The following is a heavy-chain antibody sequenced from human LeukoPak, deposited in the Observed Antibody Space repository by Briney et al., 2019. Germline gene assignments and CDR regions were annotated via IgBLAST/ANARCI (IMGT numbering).Heavy chain of an antibody. CDR1: GGSISSGGYS. CDR2: IYHSGST. Sequence: SETLSLTCAVSGGSISSGGYSWSWIRQPPGTGLEWIGYIYHSGSTYYNPSLKSRVTISVDRSKNQFSLKLSSVTAADTAVYYCARVSGYLLFDYWGQGTLVTVSS. J-gene: IGHJ4*02. V-gene: IGHV4-30-2*01. D-gene: IGHD3-22*01. CDR3: ARVSGYLLFDY.